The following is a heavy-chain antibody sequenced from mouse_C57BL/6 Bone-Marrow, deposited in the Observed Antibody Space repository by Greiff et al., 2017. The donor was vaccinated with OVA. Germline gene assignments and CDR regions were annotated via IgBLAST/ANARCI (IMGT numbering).Heavy chain of an antibody. CDR2: INPGSGGT. V-gene: IGHV1-54*01. J-gene: IGHJ2*01. CDR3: ARSPYYGSSHY. D-gene: IGHD1-1*01. CDR1: GYAFTNYL. Sequence: VQLQQSGAELVRPGTSVKVSCKASGYAFTNYLIEWVKQRPGQGLEWIGVINPGSGGTNYNEKFKGKATLTADKSSSTAYMQLSSLTSEGSAVYFCARSPYYGSSHYWGQGTTLTVSS.